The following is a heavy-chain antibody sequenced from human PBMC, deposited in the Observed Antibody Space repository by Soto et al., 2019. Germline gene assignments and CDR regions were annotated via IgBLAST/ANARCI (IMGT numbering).Heavy chain of an antibody. CDR1: GYTFTSYG. CDR3: ARVVGALGRWFDP. V-gene: IGHV1-18*01. D-gene: IGHD1-26*01. Sequence: QVQLVQSGGEVKKPGASVKVSCKASGYTFTSYGISWVRQAPGQGLEWMGRISAYNGNTNYAQKLQGRVTMTTVTSTSTAHMALRSPRSDDTAVYYCARVVGALGRWFDPGGQGTLVTVSS. CDR2: ISAYNGNT. J-gene: IGHJ5*02.